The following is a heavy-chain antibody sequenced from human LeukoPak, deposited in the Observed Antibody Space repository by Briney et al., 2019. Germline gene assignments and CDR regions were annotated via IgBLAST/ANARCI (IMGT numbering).Heavy chain of an antibody. Sequence: ASVKVSCKASGYTFTGYYMHWVRQAPGQGLEWMGWINPNSGGTNYAQKFQGRVTMTRDTSISTAYMELSRLRSDDTAVYYCARDRGGYYDSSGYYFCWGQGTLVTVSS. V-gene: IGHV1-2*02. CDR2: INPNSGGT. J-gene: IGHJ4*02. D-gene: IGHD3-22*01. CDR1: GYTFTGYY. CDR3: ARDRGGYYDSSGYYFC.